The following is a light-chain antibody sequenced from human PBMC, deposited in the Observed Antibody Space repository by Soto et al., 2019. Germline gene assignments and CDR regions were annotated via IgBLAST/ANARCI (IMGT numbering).Light chain of an antibody. CDR3: KSYDSRLSPYV. V-gene: IGLV1-40*01. Sequence: QSVLTQPPSVSGAPGQRVTISCTGSSSNIGAGYDVHWYQQLPGTAPKLLIYDNTNRPSGVPDRFSGSKSGTSASLAITGLQAEDEADYYCKSYDSRLSPYVLGTGTKVTVL. CDR2: DNT. J-gene: IGLJ1*01. CDR1: SSNIGAGYD.